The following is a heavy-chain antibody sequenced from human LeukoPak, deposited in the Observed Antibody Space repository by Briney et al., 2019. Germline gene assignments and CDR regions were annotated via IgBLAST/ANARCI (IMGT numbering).Heavy chain of an antibody. D-gene: IGHD5-18*01. J-gene: IGHJ4*02. CDR2: IDPSDSYT. CDR3: AREEGTAMVSYFDY. CDR1: GYSFTSYW. V-gene: IGHV5-10-1*01. Sequence: GESLKISCKGSGYSFTSYWISWVRQMPGKGLEWMGRIDPSDSYTNYSPSFQGHVTISADKSISTAYLQWMRLKASHTAMYYCAREEGTAMVSYFDYWGQGTLVAVSS.